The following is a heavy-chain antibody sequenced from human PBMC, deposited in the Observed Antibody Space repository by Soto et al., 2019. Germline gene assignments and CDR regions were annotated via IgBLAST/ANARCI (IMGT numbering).Heavy chain of an antibody. D-gene: IGHD3-3*01. J-gene: IGHJ6*02. CDR2: IAGKTYGGTT. CDR3: SRDGDYYGLDV. CDR1: GFTSDDYDYG. V-gene: IGHV3-49*04. Sequence: GSLRLSCSFSGFTSDDYDYGVTWVRQAPGKGLEWLGLIAGKTYGGTTQYAASVKGRFIMSRDDSKDVAYLQMRDLGIDDTAIYFCSRDGDYYGLDVWGQGTTVTVSS.